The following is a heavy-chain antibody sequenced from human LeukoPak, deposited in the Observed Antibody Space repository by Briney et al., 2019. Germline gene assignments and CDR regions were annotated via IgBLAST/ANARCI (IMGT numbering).Heavy chain of an antibody. V-gene: IGHV3-21*01. CDR2: ISSRSHYI. J-gene: IGHJ6*02. Sequence: GGSLRLSCAASGFTFSSYSMIWLRQAPGKGVEGVSSISSRSHYIHHADSVKGRFPISRDNPKNSLYLQMKSLSDEDPAVSYRSGLYNYGMDVWGQGTTVTVSS. CDR3: SGLYNYGMDV. CDR1: GFTFSSYS.